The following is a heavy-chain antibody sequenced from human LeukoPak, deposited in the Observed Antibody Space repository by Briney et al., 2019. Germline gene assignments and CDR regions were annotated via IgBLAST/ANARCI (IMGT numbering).Heavy chain of an antibody. CDR3: ARDLVQYYIDY. CDR2: ISSSSSYI. D-gene: IGHD2-8*02. CDR1: GFTLSSYS. V-gene: IGHV3-21*01. J-gene: IGHJ4*02. Sequence: AGGSLRLSCAASGFTLSSYSMNWVRQAPGKGLEWVSSISSSSSYIYYADSVKGRFTISRDNAKNSLYLQMNSLRAEDTAVYYCARDLVQYYIDYWGQGTLVTVSS.